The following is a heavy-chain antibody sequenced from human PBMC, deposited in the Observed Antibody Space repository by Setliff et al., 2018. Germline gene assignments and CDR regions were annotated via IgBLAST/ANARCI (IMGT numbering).Heavy chain of an antibody. CDR1: GGSINNYY. J-gene: IGHJ4*02. CDR2: IDTSGST. CDR3: ARVPSGNYQYYLDH. Sequence: PSETLSLTCTVSGGSINNYYWSWIRQSPGKGLEWIGYIDTSGSTDYNPSLKSRVTISVDTSKNQLSLKLSSVTAADTAVYYCARVPSGNYQYYLDHWGQGTLVTVSS. V-gene: IGHV4-4*08. D-gene: IGHD1-26*01.